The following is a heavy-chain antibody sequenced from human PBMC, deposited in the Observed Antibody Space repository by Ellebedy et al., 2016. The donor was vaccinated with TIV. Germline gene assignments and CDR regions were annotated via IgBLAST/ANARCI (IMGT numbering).Heavy chain of an antibody. D-gene: IGHD4-23*01. V-gene: IGHV4-38-2*02. CDR2: IYHSGST. CDR3: ARDRLTPPLPIHYYYYYGMDV. Sequence: GSLRLXXTVSGYSISSGYYWGWIRQPPGKGLEWIGSIYHSGSTYYNPSLKSRVTISVDTSKNQFSLKLSSVTAADTAVYYCARDRLTPPLPIHYYYYYGMDVWGQGTTVTVSS. CDR1: GYSISSGYY. J-gene: IGHJ6*02.